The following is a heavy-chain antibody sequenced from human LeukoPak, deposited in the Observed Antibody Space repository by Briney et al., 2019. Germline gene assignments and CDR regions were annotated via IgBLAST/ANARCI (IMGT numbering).Heavy chain of an antibody. Sequence: SETLSLTCTVSGGSISSSSYYWGWIRQPPGKGLEWTGSMYYSGSTSYNPSLKSRVTISVDTSRNQSSLKLSSVTAADTAVYYCTRHLDTVTDWGQGTLVTVSS. CDR3: TRHLDTVTD. V-gene: IGHV4-39*01. D-gene: IGHD4-17*01. J-gene: IGHJ4*02. CDR2: MYYSGST. CDR1: GGSISSSSYY.